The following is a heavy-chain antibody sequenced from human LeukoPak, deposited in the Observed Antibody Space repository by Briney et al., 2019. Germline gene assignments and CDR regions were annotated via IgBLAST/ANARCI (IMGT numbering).Heavy chain of an antibody. CDR1: GFTFNSYG. D-gene: IGHD1-26*01. CDR2: IPHDGGEK. J-gene: IGHJ4*02. V-gene: IGHV3-30*03. CDR3: IRDLGGRSGH. Sequence: GGSLRLSCAASGFTFNSYGMHWVRQAPGKGLEWVAFIPHDGGEKYYADSVKGRFTISRDNAKNTLYLQMNSLTAEDTAVYYCIRDLGGRSGHWGQGTLVTVSP.